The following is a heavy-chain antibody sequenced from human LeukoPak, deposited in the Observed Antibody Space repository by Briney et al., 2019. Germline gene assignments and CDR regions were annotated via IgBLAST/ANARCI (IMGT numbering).Heavy chain of an antibody. D-gene: IGHD5-12*01. J-gene: IGHJ4*02. CDR2: ISWNSGSI. CDR1: GFTFDDYA. Sequence: GGSLRLSCAASGFTFDDYAMHWVRQAPGKGLEWVSGISWNSGSIGYADSVKGRFTISRDNAKNSLYLQMNSLRAEDTALYYCAKGATHVDIVALYYFDYWGQGTLVTVSS. V-gene: IGHV3-9*01. CDR3: AKGATHVDIVALYYFDY.